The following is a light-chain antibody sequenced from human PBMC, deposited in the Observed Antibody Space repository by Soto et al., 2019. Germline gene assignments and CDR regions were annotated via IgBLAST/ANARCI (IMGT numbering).Light chain of an antibody. V-gene: IGKV1-5*01. CDR2: DAS. CDR3: QQYDRFSLT. CDR1: QSISGW. J-gene: IGKJ4*01. Sequence: DIQMTQSPSTLSASVGDRVTITCRASQSISGWLAWYQQKPGRAPKLLIYDASNLESGVPSRFSGSGSGTEFTVSISSVQSVDFSTYYCQQYDRFSLTFGGGTTVEIK.